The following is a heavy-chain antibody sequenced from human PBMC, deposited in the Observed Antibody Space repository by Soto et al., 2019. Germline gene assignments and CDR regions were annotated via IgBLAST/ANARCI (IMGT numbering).Heavy chain of an antibody. CDR2: IYYSGST. V-gene: IGHV4-61*01. J-gene: IGHJ5*02. CDR1: GGSVSSGSYY. CDR3: ARLRLGYCSSTSCYMWFDP. Sequence: SETLSLTCTVSGGSVSSGSYYWSLIRQPPGKGLEWIGYIYYSGSTNYNPSLKSRVTISVDTSKNQFSLKLSSVTAADTAVYYCARLRLGYCSSTSCYMWFDPSGQGTLVTVSS. D-gene: IGHD2-2*02.